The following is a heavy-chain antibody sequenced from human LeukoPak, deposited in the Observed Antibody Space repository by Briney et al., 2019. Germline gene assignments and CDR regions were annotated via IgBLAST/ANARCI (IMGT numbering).Heavy chain of an antibody. CDR3: AREGWLGELLDY. D-gene: IGHD1-26*01. V-gene: IGHV4-34*01. CDR2: INHSGST. CDR1: GGSFSGYY. J-gene: IGHJ4*02. Sequence: SETLSLTCAVYGGSFSGYYWSWIRQPPGKGLEWIGEINHSGSTNYNPSLKSRVTMSVDTSKNQFSLKLSSVTAADTAVYYCAREGWLGELLDYWGQGTLVTVSS.